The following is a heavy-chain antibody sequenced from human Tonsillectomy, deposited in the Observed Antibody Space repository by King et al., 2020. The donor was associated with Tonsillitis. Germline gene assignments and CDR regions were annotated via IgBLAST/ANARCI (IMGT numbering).Heavy chain of an antibody. J-gene: IGHJ4*02. D-gene: IGHD2-15*01. CDR2: IYYSGST. Sequence: QLQESGPGLVKPSETLSLTCTVSGGSISSSSYYWGWIRQPPGKGLGWIGSIYYSGSTYYNPSLKSRVTISVDTSKNQFSLKLSSVTAADTAVYYCARQEDCSGGSCYSPLDYWGQGTLVTVSS. V-gene: IGHV4-39*07. CDR1: GGSISSSSYY. CDR3: ARQEDCSGGSCYSPLDY.